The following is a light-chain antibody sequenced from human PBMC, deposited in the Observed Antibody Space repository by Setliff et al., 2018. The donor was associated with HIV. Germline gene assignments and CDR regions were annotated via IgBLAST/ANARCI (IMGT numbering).Light chain of an antibody. CDR1: SSDVGGYDY. CDR2: EVG. J-gene: IGLJ1*01. V-gene: IGLV2-14*01. CDR3: CSYTSSTTLV. Sequence: QSVLTQPASVSGSPGQSITISCTGTSSDVGGYDYVSWYQQHPGKVPKLMLYEVGNRPSGVSNRFSGSKSGNTASLTISGLQAEDEAGYYCCSYTSSTTLVFGTGTKVTVL.